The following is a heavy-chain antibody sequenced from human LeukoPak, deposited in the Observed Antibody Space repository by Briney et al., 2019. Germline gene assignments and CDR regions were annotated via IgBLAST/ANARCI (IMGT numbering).Heavy chain of an antibody. CDR1: GFTFSSYS. J-gene: IGHJ4*02. Sequence: GGSLRLSCAASGFTFSSYSMNWVRQAPGKGLEWVSSISSSSSYIYYADSVKGRFTISRDNAKNSLYLQMNSLRAEDTAVYYCARDTLGYSYGYGDYWGQGTLVTVSS. V-gene: IGHV3-21*01. D-gene: IGHD5-18*01. CDR3: ARDTLGYSYGYGDY. CDR2: ISSSSSYI.